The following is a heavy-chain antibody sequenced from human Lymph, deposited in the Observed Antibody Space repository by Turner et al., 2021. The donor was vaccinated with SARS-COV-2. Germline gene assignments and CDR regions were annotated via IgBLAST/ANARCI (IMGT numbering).Heavy chain of an antibody. CDR1: GFTFSNYA. V-gene: IGHV3-30-3*01. CDR2: ISYDGSNK. J-gene: IGHJ6*02. CDR3: AAYGAYYYGLDV. D-gene: IGHD3-10*01. Sequence: QVQLVESGGGVVQPGRSLRLSCAASGFTFSNYAMHWVRQAPGKGLEGVGVISYDGSNKYYADSVKGRFTISRDNSKNTLYLQMNSLRAEDTAVYYCAAYGAYYYGLDVWGQGTTVTVSS.